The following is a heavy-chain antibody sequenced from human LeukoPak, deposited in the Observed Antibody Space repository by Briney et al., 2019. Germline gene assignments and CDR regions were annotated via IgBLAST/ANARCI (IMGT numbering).Heavy chain of an antibody. Sequence: PGGSLRLSCAASGFTFSSYAMSCVRQAPGKGLEWVSAISGSGGSTYYADSVKGRFTISRDNSKNTLYLQMNSLRAEDTAVYYCAKTARNMITFGGVMSYWGQGTLVTVSS. CDR3: AKTARNMITFGGVMSY. V-gene: IGHV3-23*01. J-gene: IGHJ4*02. CDR2: ISGSGGST. CDR1: GFTFSSYA. D-gene: IGHD3-16*01.